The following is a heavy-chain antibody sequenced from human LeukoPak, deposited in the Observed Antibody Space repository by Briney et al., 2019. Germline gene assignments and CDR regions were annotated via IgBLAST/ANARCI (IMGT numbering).Heavy chain of an antibody. CDR2: IIPIFGTA. CDR3: ARELLNYYDSSGYPTGAFDI. Sequence: VSCKASGGTFRSYAISWVRQAPGQGLEWMGGIIPIFGTANYAQKFQGRITITTDESSSTAYMELSSLRSEDTAVYYCARELLNYYDSSGYPTGAFDIWGQGTMVTVSS. CDR1: GGTFRSYA. J-gene: IGHJ3*02. D-gene: IGHD3-22*01. V-gene: IGHV1-69*05.